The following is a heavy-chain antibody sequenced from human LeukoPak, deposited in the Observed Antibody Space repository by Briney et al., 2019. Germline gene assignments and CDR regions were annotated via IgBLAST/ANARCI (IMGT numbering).Heavy chain of an antibody. CDR1: GFTFDDYA. CDR3: AKDMGARGSPRTPLDY. D-gene: IGHD3-16*01. CDR2: ISWNSGSI. J-gene: IGHJ4*02. V-gene: IGHV3-9*03. Sequence: PGGSLRLSCAASGFTFDDYAMHWVRQAPGKGLEWVSGISWNSGSIGYADSVKGRFTISRDNAKNSLYLQMNSLRAEDMALYYCAKDMGARGSPRTPLDYWGQGTLVTVSS.